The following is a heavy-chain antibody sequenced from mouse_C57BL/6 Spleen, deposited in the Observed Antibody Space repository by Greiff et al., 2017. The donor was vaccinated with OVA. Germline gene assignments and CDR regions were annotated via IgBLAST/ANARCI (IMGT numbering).Heavy chain of an antibody. V-gene: IGHV1-64*01. CDR1: GYTFTSYW. CDR3: ARRDYGSSYGAMDY. Sequence: VQLQQPGAELVKPGASVQLSCKASGYTFTSYWMHWVKQRPGKGLAWIGMIHPNSGSTNYKEKLKSKATLTVDKSSSKAYMQLSSLTSEYAAVFYCARRDYGSSYGAMDYWGQGTSVTVSS. D-gene: IGHD1-1*01. CDR2: IHPNSGST. J-gene: IGHJ4*01.